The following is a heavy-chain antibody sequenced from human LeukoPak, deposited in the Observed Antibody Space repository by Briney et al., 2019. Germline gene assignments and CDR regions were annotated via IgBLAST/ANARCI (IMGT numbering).Heavy chain of an antibody. V-gene: IGHV4-39*07. J-gene: IGHJ5*02. CDR2: MYHSGST. CDR1: GGSISSSSYY. D-gene: IGHD3-22*01. Sequence: SETLSLTCTVSGGSISSSSYYWGWIRQPPGKGLEWIGSMYHSGSTYDNPSLKSRVTISVDTSKNQFSLKLISVTAADTAVYYCARDPIVGGRRFDPWGQGILVTVSS. CDR3: ARDPIVGGRRFDP.